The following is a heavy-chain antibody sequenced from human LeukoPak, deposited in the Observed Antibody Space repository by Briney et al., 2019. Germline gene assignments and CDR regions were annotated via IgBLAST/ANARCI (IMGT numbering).Heavy chain of an antibody. CDR1: GFTFSSCG. CDR2: IGPTGTDR. CDR3: ATETIGRHYDY. D-gene: IGHD1-14*01. Sequence: SGGSLRLCCAASGFTFSSCGFNWVRQAPGKGLEWVSSIGPTGTDRYYADSVRGRFTISRDNAKNSMYLQMDSLRDEDTAVYYCATETIGRHYDYWGQGTLLTVSS. J-gene: IGHJ4*02. V-gene: IGHV3-21*01.